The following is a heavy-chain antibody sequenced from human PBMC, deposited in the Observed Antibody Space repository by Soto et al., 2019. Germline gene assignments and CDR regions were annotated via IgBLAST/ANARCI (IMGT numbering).Heavy chain of an antibody. CDR1: GYTFTSYY. D-gene: IGHD4-17*01. V-gene: IGHV1-46*01. J-gene: IGHJ3*02. CDR3: ARDLGHYGGNSDAFDI. CDR2: INPSGGST. Sequence: QVQLVQSGAEVKKPGASVKVSCKASGYTFTSYYMHWVRQAPGQGLEWMGIINPSGGSTSYAQKFQGRVTMTRDTSTSTVYMELSSLRSEDTAVYYCARDLGHYGGNSDAFDIWGQGTMVTVSS.